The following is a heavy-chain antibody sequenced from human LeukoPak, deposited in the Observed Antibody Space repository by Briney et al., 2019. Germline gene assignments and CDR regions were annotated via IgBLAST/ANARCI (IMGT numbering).Heavy chain of an antibody. J-gene: IGHJ4*02. Sequence: GGSLSLYCAAYGFTFRSYWMHWVRQAPGKGLEWVSRVIRDGSFTNYADSVKGRFTISRDNAKNTLYLQMSSLRAEDTALYFCVRDGDDFNFDYWGQGSLVTVSS. D-gene: IGHD5-24*01. CDR2: VIRDGSFT. V-gene: IGHV3-74*01. CDR3: VRDGDDFNFDY. CDR1: GFTFRSYW.